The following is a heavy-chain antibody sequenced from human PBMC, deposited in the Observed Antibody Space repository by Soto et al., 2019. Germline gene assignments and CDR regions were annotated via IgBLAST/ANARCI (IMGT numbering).Heavy chain of an antibody. J-gene: IGHJ5*02. CDR1: GGSISSDSSY. CDR2: IFYSGAF. Sequence: SETLSLTCTVSGGSISSDSSYWSWIRQRPGMGLEWIGYIFYSGAFYYTPSLRGRVMILADTSKNHFTLRLSSVTAEDTAVYYCARVMQGPTENWFDPWGQGTLVTVSS. V-gene: IGHV4-31*03. D-gene: IGHD4-17*01. CDR3: ARVMQGPTENWFDP.